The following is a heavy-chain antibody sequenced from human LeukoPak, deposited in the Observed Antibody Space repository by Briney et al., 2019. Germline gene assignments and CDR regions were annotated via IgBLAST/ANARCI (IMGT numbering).Heavy chain of an antibody. CDR3: ARVIAGGFAL. CDR1: GYTFTNFG. Sequence: ASVRVSCKASGYTFTNFGINWVRQAPGQGLEWMGWMNPNSGNTDYAQKFQGRVTITRNTSISTAYMELSSLRSEDTAVYYCARVIAGGFALWGQGTLVTVSS. CDR2: MNPNSGNT. J-gene: IGHJ4*02. V-gene: IGHV1-8*03. D-gene: IGHD6-13*01.